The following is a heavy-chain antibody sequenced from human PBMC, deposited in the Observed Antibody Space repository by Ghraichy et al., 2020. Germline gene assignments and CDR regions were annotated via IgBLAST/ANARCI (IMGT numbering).Heavy chain of an antibody. CDR1: GGSFSGYY. J-gene: IGHJ4*02. V-gene: IGHV4-34*01. Sequence: SETLSLTCAVYGGSFSGYYWSWIRQPPGKGLEWIGEINHSGSTNYNPSLKSRVTISVDTSKNQFSLKLSSVTAADTAVYYCARTGAKYYYGSGSYYLDYWGQGTLVTVSS. CDR2: INHSGST. CDR3: ARTGAKYYYGSGSYYLDY. D-gene: IGHD3-10*01.